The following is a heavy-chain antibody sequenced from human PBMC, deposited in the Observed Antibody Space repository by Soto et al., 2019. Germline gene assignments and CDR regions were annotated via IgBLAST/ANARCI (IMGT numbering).Heavy chain of an antibody. CDR1: GFAFRSYN. CDR3: ASTTVVAATFDF. V-gene: IGHV3-21*01. CDR2: ISSGSSNI. D-gene: IGHD2-15*01. J-gene: IGHJ4*02. Sequence: EVHLVESGGGLVKPGGSLTLSCAASGFAFRSYNMNWVRQAPGKGLEWVASISSGSSNIYYVDSVKGRFTISGDNAKNSLFLQMDSLRAEDSAVYYCASTTVVAATFDFWGQGTLVTVSP.